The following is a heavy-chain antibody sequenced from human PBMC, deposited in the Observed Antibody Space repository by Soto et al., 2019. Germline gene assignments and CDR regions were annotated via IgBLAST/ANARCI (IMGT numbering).Heavy chain of an antibody. V-gene: IGHV3-33*01. CDR3: ARPQEYYGDYNYYYYGMDV. J-gene: IGHJ6*02. CDR1: GFTFSSYF. Sequence: PGGSLRLSCAASGFTFSSYFMHWVRQAPGKGLEWVAVIWYDGSNKYYADSVKGRFTISRDNSKNTLYLQMNSLRAEDTAVYYCARPQEYYGDYNYYYYGMDVWGQGTKVTSP. D-gene: IGHD4-17*01. CDR2: IWYDGSNK.